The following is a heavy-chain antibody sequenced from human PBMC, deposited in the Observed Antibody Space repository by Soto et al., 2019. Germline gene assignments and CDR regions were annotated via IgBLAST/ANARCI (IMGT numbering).Heavy chain of an antibody. CDR2: IYYSGST. CDR3: ASGVSGYDRRIDY. CDR1: GGSFSSYY. Sequence: SETLSLTCAVYGGSFSSYYWSWIRQPPGKGLEWIGYIYYSGSTNYNPSLKSRVTMSVDTSKNQFSLKLSSVTAADTAVYYCASGVSGYDRRIDYWGQGTLVTVSS. J-gene: IGHJ4*02. D-gene: IGHD5-12*01. V-gene: IGHV4-59*01.